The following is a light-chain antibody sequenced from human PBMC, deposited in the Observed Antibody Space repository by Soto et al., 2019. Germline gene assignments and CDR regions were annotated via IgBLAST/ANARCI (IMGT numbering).Light chain of an antibody. J-gene: IGLJ2*01. CDR1: SSNIGVNT. CDR2: SSN. CDR3: AAWDDSLNGHVV. V-gene: IGLV1-44*01. Sequence: QSVLTQPPSASGTPGQRASMSCSGSSSNIGVNTVNWYQQLPGTAPRLLIYSSNQRPSGVPDRFSGSKSGTSASLAISGLQSEDEADYYCAAWDDSLNGHVVFGGGTKVTVL.